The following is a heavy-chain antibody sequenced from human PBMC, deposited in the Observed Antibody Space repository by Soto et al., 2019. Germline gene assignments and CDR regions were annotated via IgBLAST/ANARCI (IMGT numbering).Heavy chain of an antibody. J-gene: IGHJ6*02. CDR2: IDPSDSYT. D-gene: IGHD6-19*01. CDR3: ARPRIAVAGGDYYYYGMDV. Sequence: PGESLKISCKGSGYSFTSYWISWVRQMPGKGLEWMGRIDPSDSYTNYSPSFQGHVTISADKSISTAYLQWSSLKASDTAMYYCARPRIAVAGGDYYYYGMDVWGQGTTVTVSS. V-gene: IGHV5-10-1*01. CDR1: GYSFTSYW.